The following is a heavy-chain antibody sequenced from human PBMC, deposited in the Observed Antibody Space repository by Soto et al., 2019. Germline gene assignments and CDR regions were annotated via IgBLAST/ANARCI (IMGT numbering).Heavy chain of an antibody. CDR2: IYYSGST. V-gene: IGHV4-59*01. D-gene: IGHD1-1*01. Sequence: SETLSLTCTVSGGSISSYYWSWIRQPPGKGLEWIGYIYYSGSTNYNPSLKSRVTISVDTSKNQFSLKLSSVTAADTAVYYCARDQQTGTSAPAYYYMDVWGKGTTVTVSS. J-gene: IGHJ6*03. CDR1: GGSISSYY. CDR3: ARDQQTGTSAPAYYYMDV.